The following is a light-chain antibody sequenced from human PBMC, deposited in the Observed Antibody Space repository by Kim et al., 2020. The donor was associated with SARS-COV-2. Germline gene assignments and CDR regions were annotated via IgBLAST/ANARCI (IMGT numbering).Light chain of an antibody. Sequence: PGHTARITCSGDALPKQYAYWFQQKPGQAPVVLIYEDTERPSGIPERFSGSTSGTTVTLTISAVQAEDEADYYCQSADSSDTFWVFGGGTKVTVL. CDR1: ALPKQY. J-gene: IGLJ3*02. CDR2: EDT. V-gene: IGLV3-25*03. CDR3: QSADSSDTFWV.